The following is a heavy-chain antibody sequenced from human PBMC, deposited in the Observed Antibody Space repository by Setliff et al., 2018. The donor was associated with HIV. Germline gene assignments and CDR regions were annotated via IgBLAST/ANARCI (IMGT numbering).Heavy chain of an antibody. D-gene: IGHD6-13*01. CDR1: GGSMGSHY. Sequence: SETLSLTCVISGGSMGSHYWSWIRQSPGKGLGWIGNIHYTGISDINPSLKRRATISVARPTIQFSLKLISATAADTSIYYCALDPGITADGTEYFDSWGQGTLVTVSS. CDR2: IHYTGIS. V-gene: IGHV4-59*11. J-gene: IGHJ4*02. CDR3: ALDPGITADGTEYFDS.